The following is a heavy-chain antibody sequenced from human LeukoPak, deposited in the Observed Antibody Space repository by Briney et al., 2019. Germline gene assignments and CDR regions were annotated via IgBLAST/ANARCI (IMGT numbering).Heavy chain of an antibody. D-gene: IGHD5-12*01. V-gene: IGHV4-39*02. CDR1: GGSFSSYY. J-gene: IGHJ4*02. CDR3: AREYSGYDYCFDY. Sequence: SETLSLTCAVYGGSFSSYYWGWIRQPPGKGLEWIGSIYYSGSTYYNPSLKSRVTISVDTSKNQFSLKLSSVTAADTAVYYCAREYSGYDYCFDYWGQGTLVTVSS. CDR2: IYYSGST.